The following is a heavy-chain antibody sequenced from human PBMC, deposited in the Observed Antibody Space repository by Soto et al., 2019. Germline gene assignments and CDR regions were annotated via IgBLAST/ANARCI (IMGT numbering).Heavy chain of an antibody. CDR1: GVTFNTFA. V-gene: IGHV1-69*10. J-gene: IGHJ4*02. CDR3: ARAAKRYFDY. Sequence: GASVKVSCKTSGVTFNTFAISWVRQAPGQGLEYMGGIIPVLGPANYAQRFQGRVTITADKSTSTAYLELSNLTSEDTAVYYCARAAKRYFDYWGPGTLVTVSS. CDR2: IIPVLGPA.